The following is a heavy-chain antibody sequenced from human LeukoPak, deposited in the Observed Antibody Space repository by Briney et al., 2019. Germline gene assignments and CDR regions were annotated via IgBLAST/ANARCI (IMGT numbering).Heavy chain of an antibody. J-gene: IGHJ4*02. D-gene: IGHD3-22*01. Sequence: ASVKVSCKAAGYTFTSYDINWVRQAAGPGLEGRGWMNPNSGNTGYAQKFRSRVTMTRNTSISTAYMELSSLRSEDTAVYYCARGRGRYYDSSGYKRDYFDYWGQGTLVTVSS. CDR2: MNPNSGNT. V-gene: IGHV1-8*01. CDR1: GYTFTSYD. CDR3: ARGRGRYYDSSGYKRDYFDY.